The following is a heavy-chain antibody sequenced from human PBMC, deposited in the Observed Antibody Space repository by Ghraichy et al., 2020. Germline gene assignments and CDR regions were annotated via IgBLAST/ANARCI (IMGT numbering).Heavy chain of an antibody. Sequence: TCAASGFTFSSYAMSWVRQAPGKGLEWVSAISGSGGSTYYADSVKGRFTISRDNSKNTLYLQMNSLRAEDTAVYYCAPTSMVRGVIIDYWGQGTLVTVSS. CDR3: APTSMVRGVIIDY. CDR1: GFTFSSYA. D-gene: IGHD3-10*01. J-gene: IGHJ4*02. CDR2: ISGSGGST. V-gene: IGHV3-23*01.